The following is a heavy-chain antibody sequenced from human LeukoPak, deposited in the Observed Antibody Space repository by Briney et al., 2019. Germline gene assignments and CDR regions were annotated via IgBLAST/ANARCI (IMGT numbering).Heavy chain of an antibody. CDR1: GFTFNNYW. J-gene: IGHJ4*02. CDR3: ARDTRTFDY. Sequence: HPGGSLRLSCAASGFTFNNYWMSWVRQAPGKGLEWVANINQDGSEKYYVDSVKDRFTISRDNAKNSLFLQVNSLRAEDTAVYYCARDTRTFDYWGQGTLVTVSS. D-gene: IGHD1-26*01. CDR2: INQDGSEK. V-gene: IGHV3-7*01.